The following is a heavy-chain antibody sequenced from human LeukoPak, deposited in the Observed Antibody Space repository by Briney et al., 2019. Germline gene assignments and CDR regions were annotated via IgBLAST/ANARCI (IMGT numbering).Heavy chain of an antibody. V-gene: IGHV4-34*01. Sequence: PSETLSLTCAVYGGSFSGYYWSWIRQPPGKGLEWIGEINHSGSTNYNPSLKSRVTISADTSKNQFSLKLSSVTAADTAVYYCARTSIVGADFDYWGQGTLVTVSS. CDR2: INHSGST. CDR3: ARTSIVGADFDY. D-gene: IGHD1-26*01. CDR1: GGSFSGYY. J-gene: IGHJ4*02.